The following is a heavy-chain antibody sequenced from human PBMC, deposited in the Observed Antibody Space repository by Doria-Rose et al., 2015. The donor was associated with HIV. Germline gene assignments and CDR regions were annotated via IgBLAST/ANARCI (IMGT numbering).Heavy chain of an antibody. V-gene: IGHV4-31*02. J-gene: IGHJ4*02. D-gene: IGHD3-22*01. Sequence: EWIGYIYYSGSTYYNASLKSRVTISIDTSKNQFSLKLSSVTAADTAVYYCARAKYSSGYYRTFDYWGQGTLVTVSS. CDR2: IYYSGST. CDR3: ARAKYSSGYYRTFDY.